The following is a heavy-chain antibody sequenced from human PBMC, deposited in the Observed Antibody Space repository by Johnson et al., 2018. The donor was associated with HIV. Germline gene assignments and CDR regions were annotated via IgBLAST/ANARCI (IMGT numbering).Heavy chain of an antibody. CDR2: ISWNSGSI. CDR3: AKDRGLLGLRWAM. Sequence: VQLVESGGGLVQPGRSLRLSCAASGFTFDDYAMHWVRQAPGKGLEWVSGISWNSGSIGYADSVKGRFTISRDNSKNTLYLQMNSLRAEDTALYYCAKDRGLLGLRWAMWG. J-gene: IGHJ1*01. CDR1: GFTFDDYA. V-gene: IGHV3-9*01. D-gene: IGHD3-16*01.